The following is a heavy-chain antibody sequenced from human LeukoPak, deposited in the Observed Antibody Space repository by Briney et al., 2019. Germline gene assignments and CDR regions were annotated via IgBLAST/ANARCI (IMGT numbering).Heavy chain of an antibody. J-gene: IGHJ4*02. Sequence: ASVKVSCKASRYTFTSYDINWVRQATGQGLEWMGWMNPNSGNTGYAQKFQGRVTMTRNTSISTAYMELSSLRSEDTAVYYCARGRTVRIAAAAYPLGYWGQGTLVTVSS. CDR2: MNPNSGNT. CDR1: RYTFTSYD. CDR3: ARGRTVRIAAAAYPLGY. V-gene: IGHV1-8*01. D-gene: IGHD6-13*01.